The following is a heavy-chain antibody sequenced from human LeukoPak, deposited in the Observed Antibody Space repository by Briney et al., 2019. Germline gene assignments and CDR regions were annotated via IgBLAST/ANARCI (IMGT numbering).Heavy chain of an antibody. CDR2: IYYSGST. D-gene: IGHD3-10*01. CDR3: ARGASLWFGATFDY. Sequence: SETLSLTCTVSGGSISSYYWSWIRQPPGKGLEWIGYIYYSGSTSYNPSLKSRVTISVDTSKNQFSLKLSSVTAADTAVYYCARGASLWFGATFDYRGQGTLVTVSS. J-gene: IGHJ4*02. V-gene: IGHV4-59*12. CDR1: GGSISSYY.